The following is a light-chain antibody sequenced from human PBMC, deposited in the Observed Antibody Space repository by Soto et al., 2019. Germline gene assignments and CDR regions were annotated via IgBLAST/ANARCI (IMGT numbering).Light chain of an antibody. CDR2: EVS. J-gene: IGLJ3*02. CDR3: SSYAGNNNLV. V-gene: IGLV2-8*02. CDR1: SSDVGIYNY. Sequence: QSARTQPPSASRSPGQSVTISCTGTSSDVGIYNYVSWYQQHPGKAPKLMISEVSKRPSGVPDRFSGSKSGNTASLTVSGLQTEDEPDYYCSSYAGNNNLVFGGGTKLTVL.